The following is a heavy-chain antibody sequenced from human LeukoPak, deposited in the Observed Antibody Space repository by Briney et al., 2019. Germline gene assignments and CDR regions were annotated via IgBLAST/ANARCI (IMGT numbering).Heavy chain of an antibody. J-gene: IGHJ4*02. V-gene: IGHV1-69*01. CDR2: IIPIFGTA. CDR3: ATVGDPPTFLDY. CDR1: GGTFSSYA. Sequence: SVKVSCKASGGTFSSYAISWVRQAPGQGLEWMGGIIPIFGTANYAQKFQGRVTITADESTSTAYMELSSLRSEDTAVYYCATVGDPPTFLDYWGRGTLVTVSS. D-gene: IGHD4-17*01.